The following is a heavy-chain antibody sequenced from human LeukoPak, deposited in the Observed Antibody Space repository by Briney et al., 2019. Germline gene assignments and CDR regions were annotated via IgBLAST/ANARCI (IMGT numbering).Heavy chain of an antibody. CDR3: ARVFQTRRTYYYDSSGYSYFDY. CDR1: GFTFSSYW. J-gene: IGHJ4*02. V-gene: IGHV3-7*01. Sequence: PGGSLRLSCAASGFTFSSYWMSWVRQAPGKGLEWVANIKQDGSEKYYVDSVKGRFTISRDNAKNSLYLQMNSLRAEDTAVYYCARVFQTRRTYYYDSSGYSYFDYWGQGTLVTVSS. D-gene: IGHD3-22*01. CDR2: IKQDGSEK.